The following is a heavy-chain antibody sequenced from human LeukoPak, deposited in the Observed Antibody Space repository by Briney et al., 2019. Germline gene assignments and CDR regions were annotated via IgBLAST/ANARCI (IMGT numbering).Heavy chain of an antibody. V-gene: IGHV3-11*03. CDR3: ARQRYSSGWYGDY. CDR2: ISSSSSYT. CDR1: GFTFSDYY. Sequence: GGSLRLSCAASGFTFSDYYMSWIRQAPGKGLEWVSYISSSSSYTNYADSVKGRFTISRDNAKNSLYLQMNSPRAEDTAVYYCARQRYSSGWYGDYWGQGTLVTVSS. D-gene: IGHD6-19*01. J-gene: IGHJ4*02.